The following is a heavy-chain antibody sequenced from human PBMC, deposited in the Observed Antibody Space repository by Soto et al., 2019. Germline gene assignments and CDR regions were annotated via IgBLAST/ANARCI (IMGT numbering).Heavy chain of an antibody. CDR3: ARARWYDAFDV. V-gene: IGHV4-59*08. Sequence: PSVTLSLTCSVSVGSITSYFWTWVRQPPGKGLEWIGYVHYSGSTNYNPSLKSRVTMSVDTSRNHFSLRLSSVTAADTAVYYCARARWYDAFDVWGQGTVVTVSS. CDR1: VGSITSYF. D-gene: IGHD2-15*01. CDR2: VHYSGST. J-gene: IGHJ3*01.